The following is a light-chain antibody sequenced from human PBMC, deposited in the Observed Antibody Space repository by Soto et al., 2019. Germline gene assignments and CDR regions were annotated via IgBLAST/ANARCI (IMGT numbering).Light chain of an antibody. CDR3: QPYNDWPPWT. CDR1: QSVGSK. CDR2: GAS. Sequence: EVVMTQSPAALSVSPGERATLSCRASQSVGSKLAWYQQKPGQAPRLLIYGASTRATGIPDRFSGSGSGTDFTLTISSLQSEDFAVYYCQPYNDWPPWTFGQGTKVEVQ. V-gene: IGKV3-15*01. J-gene: IGKJ1*01.